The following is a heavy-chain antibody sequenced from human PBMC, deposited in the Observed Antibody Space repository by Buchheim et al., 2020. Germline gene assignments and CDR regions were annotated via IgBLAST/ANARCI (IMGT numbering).Heavy chain of an antibody. CDR1: GFTFSSYW. CDR2: IKQDGSEK. D-gene: IGHD5-18*01. Sequence: EVQLVESGGGLVQPGGSLRLSCAASGFTFSSYWMSWVRQAPGKGLEWVANIKQDGSEKYYVDSVKGRFAISRDNAKNSMYLQMNSLRAEDTAVYYCARGSRGYSYGLGYGYWGQGTL. J-gene: IGHJ4*02. V-gene: IGHV3-7*04. CDR3: ARGSRGYSYGLGYGY.